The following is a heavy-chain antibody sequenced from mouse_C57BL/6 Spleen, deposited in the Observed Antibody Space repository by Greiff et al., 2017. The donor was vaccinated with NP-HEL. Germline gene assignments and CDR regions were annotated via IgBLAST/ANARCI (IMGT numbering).Heavy chain of an antibody. CDR1: GFTFSSYG. Sequence: EVQGVESGGDLVKPGGSLKLSCAASGFTFSSYGMSWVRQTPDKRLEWVATISSGGSYTYYPESVKGRFTISRDNAKNTLYLQMSSLKSEDTAMDYCARHGGGNAMDDWGQGTSVTVSS. CDR3: ARHGGGNAMDD. J-gene: IGHJ4*01. V-gene: IGHV5-6*01. CDR2: ISSGGSYT.